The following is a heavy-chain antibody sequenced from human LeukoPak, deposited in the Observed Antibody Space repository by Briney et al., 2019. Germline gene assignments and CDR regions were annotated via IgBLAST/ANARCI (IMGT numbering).Heavy chain of an antibody. CDR2: IYYSGST. Sequence: SETLSLTCTVSGGSISSYYWSWIRQPPGKGLEWIGYIYYSGSTNYNPSLKSRVTISVDTSKNQFSLKLSSVTAADTAVYYCAGERDYYYDSSSHFDYWGQGTLVTVSS. V-gene: IGHV4-59*01. D-gene: IGHD3-22*01. J-gene: IGHJ4*02. CDR3: AGERDYYYDSSSHFDY. CDR1: GGSISSYY.